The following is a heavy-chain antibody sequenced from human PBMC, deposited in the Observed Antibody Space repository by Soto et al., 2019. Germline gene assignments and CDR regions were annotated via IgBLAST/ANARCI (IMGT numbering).Heavy chain of an antibody. J-gene: IGHJ6*03. CDR3: ARRFSGSSSYYYYYMDV. Sequence: SETLSLTCTVSGGPISRYYWSWIRQPPGKELEWIGYIYYSGSTNYNPSLKSRVTISVDTSNNQFSLKLSSVTAADTAVYYCARRFSGSSSYYYYYMDVWGKGTTVTVSS. V-gene: IGHV4-59*08. CDR1: GGPISRYY. D-gene: IGHD6-6*01. CDR2: IYYSGST.